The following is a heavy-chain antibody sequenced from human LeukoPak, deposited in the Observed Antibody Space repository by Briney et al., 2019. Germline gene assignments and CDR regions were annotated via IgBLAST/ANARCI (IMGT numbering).Heavy chain of an antibody. V-gene: IGHV3-23*01. Sequence: GGSLRLSCAASGFTFSSYGMHWVRQAPGKGLEWVSAISGSGGSTYYADSVKGRFTISRDNSKNTLYLQMNSLRAEDTAVYYCAKVSYYYDSSGYPTMDYWGQGTLVTVSS. CDR3: AKVSYYYDSSGYPTMDY. J-gene: IGHJ4*02. CDR2: ISGSGGST. D-gene: IGHD3-22*01. CDR1: GFTFSSYG.